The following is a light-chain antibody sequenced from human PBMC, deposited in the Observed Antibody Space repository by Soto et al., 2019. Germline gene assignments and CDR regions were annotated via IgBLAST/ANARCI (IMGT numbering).Light chain of an antibody. CDR2: GAS. CDR1: QSVSGTY. CDR3: QQYGTLPTT. Sequence: PGERATLSFRASQSVSGTYVAWYQQTPGQAPRLLIYGASSRATGIPDRFSGSGSGTDFTLTISRLEPEDFTVYYCQQYGTLPTTFGPGTKVDIK. J-gene: IGKJ3*01. V-gene: IGKV3-20*01.